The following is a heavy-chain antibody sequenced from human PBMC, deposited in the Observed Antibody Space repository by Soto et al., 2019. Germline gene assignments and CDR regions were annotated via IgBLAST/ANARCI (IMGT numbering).Heavy chain of an antibody. Sequence: PSETLSLTCTVSGGSISSYYWSWIRQPPGKGLEWIGYIYYSGSTNYNPSLKSRVTISVDTSKNQFSLKLSSVTAADTAVYYCARDQGQLDWFDPWGQGTLVTVSS. CDR3: ARDQGQLDWFDP. CDR2: IYYSGST. V-gene: IGHV4-59*01. J-gene: IGHJ5*02. CDR1: GGSISSYY. D-gene: IGHD6-13*01.